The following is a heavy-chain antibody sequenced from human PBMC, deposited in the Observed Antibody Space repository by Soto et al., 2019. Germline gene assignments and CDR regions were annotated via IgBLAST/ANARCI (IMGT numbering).Heavy chain of an antibody. Sequence: GGSLRLSCAASGFTFSSYSMNWVRQAPGKGLEWVSSISSSSSYIYYADSVKGRFTISRDNAKNSLYLQMNSLRAEDTAVYYCARDMTRRGEKLPNDYWGQGTLVTVSS. D-gene: IGHD2-21*01. CDR1: GFTFSSYS. J-gene: IGHJ4*02. V-gene: IGHV3-21*01. CDR2: ISSSSSYI. CDR3: ARDMTRRGEKLPNDY.